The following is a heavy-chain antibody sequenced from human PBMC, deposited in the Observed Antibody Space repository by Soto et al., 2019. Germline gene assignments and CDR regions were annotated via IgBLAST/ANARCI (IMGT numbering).Heavy chain of an antibody. D-gene: IGHD4-17*01. V-gene: IGHV5-51*01. CDR1: GYSFTSYW. CDR2: IYPGDSDT. J-gene: IGHJ1*01. CDR3: ASPTDYGGNSAEYFQH. Sequence: GESLKISCKGSGYSFTSYWIGWVRQMPGKGLEWMGIIYPGDSDTRYSPSFQGQVTISAAKSISTAYLQWSSLKASDTAMYYCASPTDYGGNSAEYFQHGGQGTLVTVSS.